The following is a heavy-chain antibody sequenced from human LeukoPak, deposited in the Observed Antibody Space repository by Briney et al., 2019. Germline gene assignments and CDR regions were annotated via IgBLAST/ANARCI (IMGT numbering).Heavy chain of an antibody. CDR1: GGSISSSSYY. D-gene: IGHD2-21*02. J-gene: IGHJ6*03. V-gene: IGHV4-39*07. CDR3: ARVGEFVVVTASTHSYYMDV. CDR2: IYYSGRT. Sequence: SETLSLTCTVSGGSISSSSYYWGWIRQPPGKGLEWIGSIYYSGRTYDNPSLKSRVTISVDTSKNQFSLKLSSVTAADTAVYYCARVGEFVVVTASTHSYYMDVWGKGTTVTVSS.